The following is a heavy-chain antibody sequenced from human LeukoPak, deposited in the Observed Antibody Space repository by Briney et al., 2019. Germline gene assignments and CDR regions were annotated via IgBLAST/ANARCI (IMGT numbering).Heavy chain of an antibody. CDR2: IYHSGTT. CDR1: GVSISTHY. CDR3: ARDAKYYYGSRTYFFFEY. Sequence: PSETLSLTCNVSGVSISTHYWSWIRQSPGKGLEWIGFIYHSGTTNYNPSLKSRVTMSIDTSKNQFSLKLSSVTAADTAIYYCARDAKYYYGSRTYFFFEYWGQGTLLTVSS. D-gene: IGHD3-10*01. V-gene: IGHV4-59*11. J-gene: IGHJ4*02.